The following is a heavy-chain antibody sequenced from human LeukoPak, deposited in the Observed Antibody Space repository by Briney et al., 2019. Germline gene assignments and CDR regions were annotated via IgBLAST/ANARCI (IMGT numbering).Heavy chain of an antibody. J-gene: IGHJ3*02. CDR3: ARDLYCGGDCYPGAFDI. V-gene: IGHV4-39*07. CDR2: MSYSGST. CDR1: GDSISSSSYY. Sequence: SETLSLTCTVSGDSISSSSYYWGWIRQPPGKGLEWIGSMSYSGSTYYNPSLKSRVSMSVDTSKNQFSLKLSSVTAADTAVFYCARDLYCGGDCYPGAFDIWGQGTMVIVSS. D-gene: IGHD2-21*02.